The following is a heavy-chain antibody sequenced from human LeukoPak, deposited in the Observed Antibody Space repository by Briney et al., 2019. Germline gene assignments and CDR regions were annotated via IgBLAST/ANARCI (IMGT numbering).Heavy chain of an antibody. Sequence: GGSLRLSCAASGFTFSSYGMHWVRQAPGKGLEGVAFIRYDGSNKYYADSVKGRFTISRDNAKNSLYLQMNSLRAEDTAMYYCARHIPRGNNYFDYWGQGSLVTVSS. CDR2: IRYDGSNK. V-gene: IGHV3-30*02. D-gene: IGHD3-16*01. J-gene: IGHJ4*02. CDR1: GFTFSSYG. CDR3: ARHIPRGNNYFDY.